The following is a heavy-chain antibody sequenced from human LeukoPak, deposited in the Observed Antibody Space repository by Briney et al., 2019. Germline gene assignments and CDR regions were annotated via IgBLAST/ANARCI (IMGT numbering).Heavy chain of an antibody. Sequence: SETLSLTCTVSGGSISSYYWSWIRQPPGKGLEWIGYIYYSGSTNYNPSLKSRVTISVDTSKNQFSLKLNSVTAADTAVYYCARAGQGYCTSASCFLSLDYWGQGTLVTVSS. CDR1: GGSISSYY. V-gene: IGHV4-59*12. D-gene: IGHD2-2*01. CDR3: ARAGQGYCTSASCFLSLDY. J-gene: IGHJ4*02. CDR2: IYYSGST.